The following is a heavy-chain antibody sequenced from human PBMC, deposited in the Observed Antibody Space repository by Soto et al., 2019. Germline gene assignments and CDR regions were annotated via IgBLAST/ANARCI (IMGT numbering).Heavy chain of an antibody. V-gene: IGHV1-69*12. CDR3: ASHSGSSPEGRYYSGMAV. D-gene: IGHD1-26*01. CDR2: IIPIFGTA. Sequence: QVQLVQSGAEVKKPGSSVKVSCKASGGTFSSYAISWVRQAPGQGLEWMGGIIPIFGTADYAQKFQGRVTITEDESTSTASMARGSLRSEETAVFYCASHSGSSPEGRYYSGMAVWGQGTTVTVSS. CDR1: GGTFSSYA. J-gene: IGHJ6*02.